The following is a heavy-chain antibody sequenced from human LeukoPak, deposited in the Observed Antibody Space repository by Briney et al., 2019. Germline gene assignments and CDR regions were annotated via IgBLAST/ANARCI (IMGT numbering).Heavy chain of an antibody. D-gene: IGHD1-1*01. J-gene: IGHJ4*02. CDR2: IGISSGNT. Sequence: GGSLRLSCAASGFTFSDYSMNWVRQAPGKVLEWVSWIGISSGNTKYADSVKGRFTISGDNAKNSLYLQTNRLRVEDTDVYYCARDHNYAFDNWGQGTLLTVSS. V-gene: IGHV3-48*04. CDR3: ARDHNYAFDN. CDR1: GFTFSDYS.